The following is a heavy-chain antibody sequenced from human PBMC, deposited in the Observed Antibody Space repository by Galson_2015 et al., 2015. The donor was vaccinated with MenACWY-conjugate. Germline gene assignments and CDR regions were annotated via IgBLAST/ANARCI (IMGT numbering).Heavy chain of an antibody. CDR1: GFTFSDYY. V-gene: IGHV3-11*06. CDR2: ISRSSSYA. J-gene: IGHJ4*02. CDR3: ARASRGVDY. D-gene: IGHD3-10*01. Sequence: SLRLSCAASGFTFSDYYMSWIRQAPGKGLEWVSFISRSSSYAVYVDSVKGRFTISRDDAKNSLYLQMNSLSAEDTAVCFCARASRGVDYWGQGTLVTVSS.